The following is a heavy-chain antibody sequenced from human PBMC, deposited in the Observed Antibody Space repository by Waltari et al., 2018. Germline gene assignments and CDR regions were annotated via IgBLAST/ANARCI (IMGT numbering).Heavy chain of an antibody. V-gene: IGHV4-59*08. CDR3: ARLPTKYYDSLGWGFFDQ. Sequence: HVQLQESGPGLVKPSETLSLTCTVSGDFLSDDHWPWIRQAPGKGLEWIAYLRNTGSTKSNPSLESRVTISADTSKKQFTLRLTSVTAADTAVYYCARLPTKYYDSLGWGFFDQWGQGILVTVSS. J-gene: IGHJ4*02. CDR1: GDFLSDDH. CDR2: LRNTGST. D-gene: IGHD3-22*01.